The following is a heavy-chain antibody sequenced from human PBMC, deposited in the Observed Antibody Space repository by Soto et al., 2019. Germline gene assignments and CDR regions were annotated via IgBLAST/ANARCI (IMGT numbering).Heavy chain of an antibody. Sequence: PGGSLRLSCAASGFTFSSYGMHWVRQAPGKGLEWVAVIAYDGSKNYYADPVKGRFTISRDNSKNTLFLQMNSLKSDDTAIYYCARDRLRGYDSSGFYSWGQGTMVTVSS. CDR2: IAYDGSKN. V-gene: IGHV3-30*03. D-gene: IGHD3-22*01. CDR3: ARDRLRGYDSSGFYS. CDR1: GFTFSSYG. J-gene: IGHJ4*02.